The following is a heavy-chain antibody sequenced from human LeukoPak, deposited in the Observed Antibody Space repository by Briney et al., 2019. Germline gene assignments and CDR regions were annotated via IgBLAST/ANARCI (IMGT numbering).Heavy chain of an antibody. V-gene: IGHV4-59*01. J-gene: IGHJ4*02. CDR2: IYYSGST. Sequence: SETLSLTCTVSRGSISTYYWSWIRQPPGKGLEWIGFIYYSGSTNYNPSLKSRVTISVDTSKNQFSLKLSSVTAADTAVYYCARSFSARTFFDYWRQGTLVTVSS. D-gene: IGHD1-14*01. CDR1: RGSISTYY. CDR3: ARSFSARTFFDY.